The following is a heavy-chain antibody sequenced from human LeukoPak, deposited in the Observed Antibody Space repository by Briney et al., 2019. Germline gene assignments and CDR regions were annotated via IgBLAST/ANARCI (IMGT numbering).Heavy chain of an antibody. Sequence: GGSLRLSCAASGFTFSDYYMTWIRQAPGKGLEWVSYISSSGSTIHHADSVKGRFTISRDNAKNSLYLQMNSLRAEDTAVYCCATVGIIVAAGTYDYWGQGTLVTVSS. CDR3: ATVGIIVAAGTYDY. V-gene: IGHV3-11*01. J-gene: IGHJ4*02. CDR2: ISSSGSTI. CDR1: GFTFSDYY. D-gene: IGHD6-13*01.